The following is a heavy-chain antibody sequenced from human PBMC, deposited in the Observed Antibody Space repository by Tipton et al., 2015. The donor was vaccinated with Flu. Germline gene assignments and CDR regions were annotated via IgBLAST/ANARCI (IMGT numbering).Heavy chain of an antibody. CDR3: VRAIAAVGAY. Sequence: GSLRLSCVGSGFTFSDYWISWVRQAPGKGLEWVANINQDGSEKCYVDSVTGRFTISRDNPKNSVFLQMNSLRVEDTAVYFCVRAIAAVGAYWGQGTLVTVSS. D-gene: IGHD6-13*01. J-gene: IGHJ4*02. CDR1: GFTFSDYW. CDR2: INQDGSEK. V-gene: IGHV3-7*01.